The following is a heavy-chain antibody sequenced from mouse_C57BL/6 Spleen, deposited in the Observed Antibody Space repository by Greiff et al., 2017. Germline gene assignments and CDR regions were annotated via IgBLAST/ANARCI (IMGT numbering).Heavy chain of an antibody. D-gene: IGHD1-1*01. J-gene: IGHJ1*03. CDR2: IYPGDGDT. CDR3: AMPTTVVRDWYFDV. V-gene: IGHV1-82*01. CDR1: GYAFSSSW. Sequence: VQLQQSGPELVKPGASVKISCKASGYAFSSSWMNWVKQRPGKGLEWIGRIYPGDGDTNYNGKFKGKATLTADKSSSTAYMQLSSLTSEDSAVXFCAMPTTVVRDWYFDVWGTGTTVTVSS.